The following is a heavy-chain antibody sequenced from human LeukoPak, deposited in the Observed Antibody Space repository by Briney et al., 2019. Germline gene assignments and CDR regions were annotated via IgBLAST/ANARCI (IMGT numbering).Heavy chain of an antibody. D-gene: IGHD3-22*01. J-gene: IGHJ4*02. V-gene: IGHV1-69*01. CDR3: ARGGYYYDSSGYSHLPDY. CDR1: GGTFSSYA. CDR2: IIPIVGTT. Sequence: SVTVSCKASGGTFSSYAFSWVRQAPGQGLEWMGGIIPIVGTTNYAQMFQGRVTITADESTSTAYMELSSLRSEDTAVYYCARGGYYYDSSGYSHLPDYWGQGTLVTVSS.